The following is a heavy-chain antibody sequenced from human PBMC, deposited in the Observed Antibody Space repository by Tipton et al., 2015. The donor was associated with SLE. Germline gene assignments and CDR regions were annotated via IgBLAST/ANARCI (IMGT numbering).Heavy chain of an antibody. Sequence: SLRLSCAASGFTFSSYGMHWVRQAPGKGLEWVAVIWYDGSNKYYADSVKGRFTISRDNSKNTLYLQMNSLRAEDTAVYYCAIGGAGFSSIWLAEYYYGMDVLGQGATVTVSS. D-gene: IGHD6-13*01. CDR1: GFTFSSYG. CDR3: AIGGAGFSSIWLAEYYYGMDV. J-gene: IGHJ6*02. CDR2: IWYDGSNK. V-gene: IGHV3-33*01.